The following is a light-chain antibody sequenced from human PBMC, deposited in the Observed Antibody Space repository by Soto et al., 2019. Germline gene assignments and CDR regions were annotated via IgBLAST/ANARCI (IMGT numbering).Light chain of an antibody. CDR1: SSDVGSYNL. Sequence: QSVLTQPASVSGSPGQSITISCTGTSSDVGSYNLVSWYQQHPGKAPKLMIYDVSKRPSGVSNRFSGSKSGNTASLTIPGLQAEDEADYYCSSYAGSSTLLFGGGTKLTVL. V-gene: IGLV2-23*02. CDR2: DVS. CDR3: SSYAGSSTLL. J-gene: IGLJ2*01.